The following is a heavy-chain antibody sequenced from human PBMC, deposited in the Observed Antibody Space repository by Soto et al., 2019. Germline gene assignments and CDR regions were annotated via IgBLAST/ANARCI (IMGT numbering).Heavy chain of an antibody. Sequence: QVQLQESGPGLVQPSETLALTCSVSGGSVTSSPYYWSWIRQFPEKGLEWIGCVSYKGGANYNPSLNGRITISLFTSANQVYRRLTSVTAGDTAVYYCARDDRPRSSYYTFYYYGLDVWGRGTTVTVSS. D-gene: IGHD1-26*01. J-gene: IGHJ6*02. CDR2: VSYKGGA. V-gene: IGHV4-61*01. CDR3: ARDDRPRSSYYTFYYYGLDV. CDR1: GGSVTSSPYY.